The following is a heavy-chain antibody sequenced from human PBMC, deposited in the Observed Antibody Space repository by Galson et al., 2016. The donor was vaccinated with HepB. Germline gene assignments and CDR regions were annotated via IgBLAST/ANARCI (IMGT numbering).Heavy chain of an antibody. CDR2: ISGGGAGT. V-gene: IGHV3-23*01. CDR1: GFTFTNYA. J-gene: IGHJ3*02. D-gene: IGHD3-22*01. CDR3: AKNISRDYSDGRDFESPPGNAFDI. Sequence: SLRLSCAASGFTFTNYAMGWVRQAPGKGLEWVSTISGGGAGTYYADSVKGRFTISRDNSKNTVYLHMSSLSDEDTAVYYCAKNISRDYSDGRDFESPPGNAFDIWGLGTKVTVFS.